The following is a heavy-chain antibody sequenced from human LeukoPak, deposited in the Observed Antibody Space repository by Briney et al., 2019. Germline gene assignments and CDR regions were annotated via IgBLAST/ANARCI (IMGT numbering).Heavy chain of an antibody. CDR3: ARQEGSSGPPQYYFDY. Sequence: SETLSLTCTVSGGSISSYYWSWIRQPPGKGLEWIGYIYYSGSTNYIPSLKSRVTISVDTSKNQFSLKLSSVTAADTAVYYCARQEGSSGPPQYYFDYWGQGTLVTVSS. J-gene: IGHJ4*02. CDR1: GGSISSYY. V-gene: IGHV4-59*08. CDR2: IYYSGST. D-gene: IGHD6-13*01.